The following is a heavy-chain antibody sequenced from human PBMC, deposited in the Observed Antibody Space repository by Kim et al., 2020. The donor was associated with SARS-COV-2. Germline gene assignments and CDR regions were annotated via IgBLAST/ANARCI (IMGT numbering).Heavy chain of an antibody. V-gene: IGHV1-2*06. CDR2: INPNSGGT. J-gene: IGHJ6*02. CDR3: ARGASITIFGVVIGYGMDV. D-gene: IGHD3-3*01. Sequence: ASVKVSCKASGYTFTGYYMHWVRQAPGQGPEWMGRINPNSGGTNYAQKFQGRVTMTRDTSISTAYMELSRLRSDDTAVYYCARGASITIFGVVIGYGMDVWGQGTTVTVSS. CDR1: GYTFTGYY.